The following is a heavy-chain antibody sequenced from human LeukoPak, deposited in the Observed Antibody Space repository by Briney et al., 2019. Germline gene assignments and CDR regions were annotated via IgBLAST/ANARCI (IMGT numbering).Heavy chain of an antibody. CDR1: GFTLRSYA. CDR2: ISGSGGST. D-gene: IGHD2-15*01. V-gene: IGHV3-23*01. J-gene: IGHJ4*02. CDR3: AKSEGGRCLLPSDY. Sequence: GGSLRLSCAASGFTLRSYAMSWVRQAAGKGWEWVSAISGSGGSTYYADSVKGRFTISRDNSKNTMYLQMNSLRAEDTAIYYCAKSEGGRCLLPSDYWGQGTLVTVSS.